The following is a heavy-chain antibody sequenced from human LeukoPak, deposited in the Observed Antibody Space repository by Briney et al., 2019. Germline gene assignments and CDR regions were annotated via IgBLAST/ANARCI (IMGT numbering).Heavy chain of an antibody. CDR1: GYSISSGYY. CDR3: AREGCSSTSCYAGGWFDP. V-gene: IGHV4-38-2*02. Sequence: SETLSLTCTVSGYSISSGYYWGWIRQPPGKGLEWIGSIYHSGSTYYNPSLKSRITISVDTSKTQFSLKLSSVTAADTAVYYCAREGCSSTSCYAGGWFDPWGQGTLVTVSS. D-gene: IGHD2-2*01. J-gene: IGHJ5*02. CDR2: IYHSGST.